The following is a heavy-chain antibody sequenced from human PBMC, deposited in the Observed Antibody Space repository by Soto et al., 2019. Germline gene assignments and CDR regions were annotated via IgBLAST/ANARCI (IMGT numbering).Heavy chain of an antibody. D-gene: IGHD6-19*01. CDR2: INPDGSGT. Sequence: EVQLAESGGGLVQPGGSLRLSCAASGFTFSPYWMHWVRQAPGKGLVWVSRINPDGSGTDYADSVKGRVTISRDNAQNTLYLKMNSLRAEDTAVYYCGRGGSDSPRGMDVWGQGTTVTVSS. CDR1: GFTFSPYW. J-gene: IGHJ6*02. CDR3: GRGGSDSPRGMDV. V-gene: IGHV3-74*01.